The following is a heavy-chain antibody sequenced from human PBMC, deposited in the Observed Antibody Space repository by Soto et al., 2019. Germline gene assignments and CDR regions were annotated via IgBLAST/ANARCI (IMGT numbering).Heavy chain of an antibody. D-gene: IGHD1-26*01. Sequence: ASVKVPCKASGYTFTSYGISWVRQAPGQGLEWMGWISAYNGNTNYAQKLQGRVTMTTDTSTSTAYMELRSLRSDDTAVYYCARDSPNGELGAFDIWGQGTMVTVSS. J-gene: IGHJ3*02. CDR2: ISAYNGNT. CDR1: GYTFTSYG. V-gene: IGHV1-18*01. CDR3: ARDSPNGELGAFDI.